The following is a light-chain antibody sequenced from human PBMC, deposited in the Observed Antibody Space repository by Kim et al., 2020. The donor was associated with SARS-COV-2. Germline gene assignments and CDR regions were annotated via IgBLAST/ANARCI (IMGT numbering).Light chain of an antibody. CDR2: GAS. V-gene: IGKV1-39*01. J-gene: IGKJ4*01. CDR3: QQSYSTPLT. Sequence: DVQMTQSPSSLSASVGDRVTITCRASQSISNNLNWYQQKPGKAPKLLIYGASSLQSGVPSRFSGSGSGTDFTLTISSLQPEDFATYYCQQSYSTPLTFGGGTKVDIK. CDR1: QSISNN.